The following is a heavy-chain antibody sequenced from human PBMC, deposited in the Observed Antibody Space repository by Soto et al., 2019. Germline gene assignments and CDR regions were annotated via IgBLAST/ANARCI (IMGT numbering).Heavy chain of an antibody. D-gene: IGHD3-22*01. Sequence: WGSLRLSCAASGFTFRSCAMSWVRQAPGKGLEWVSVISDSGGSTYYADSVRGRFTISRDNSKSTLLLQMNSLRGDDTAIYYCAKPISGYYAPSDHWGQGT. CDR1: GFTFRSCA. CDR3: AKPISGYYAPSDH. V-gene: IGHV3-23*01. CDR2: ISDSGGST. J-gene: IGHJ4*02.